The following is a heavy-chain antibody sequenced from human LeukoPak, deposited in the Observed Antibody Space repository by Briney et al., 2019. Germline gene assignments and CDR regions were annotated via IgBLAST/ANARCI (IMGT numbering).Heavy chain of an antibody. CDR3: ACLTTVGLNWFDP. Sequence: ASVKVSCKASGYTFTGYYMHWVRQAPGQGLEWMGWINPNSGGTNYAQKCQGRVTMTRDTSISTAYMELSRLRSDDTDVYYCACLTTVGLNWFDPWGQGTLVTVSS. V-gene: IGHV1-2*02. CDR1: GYTFTGYY. J-gene: IGHJ5*02. D-gene: IGHD4-23*01. CDR2: INPNSGGT.